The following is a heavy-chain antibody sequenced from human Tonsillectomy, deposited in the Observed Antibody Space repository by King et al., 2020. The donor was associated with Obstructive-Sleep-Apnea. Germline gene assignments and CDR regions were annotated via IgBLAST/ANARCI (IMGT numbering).Heavy chain of an antibody. D-gene: IGHD3-9*01. CDR3: ARDGDYDILTVTFGYYYDGTDV. J-gene: IGHJ6*02. Sequence: VQLVESGGGLVKPGGSLRLSCAASGFTFSSYSMNWVRQAPGKGLEWVSSISDSSSYIYYADSVKGRFTISRDNAKNSLYLQMNSLRAEDTAVYYCARDGDYDILTVTFGYYYDGTDVWGQGTTVTVSS. CDR1: GFTFSSYS. V-gene: IGHV3-21*01. CDR2: ISDSSSYI.